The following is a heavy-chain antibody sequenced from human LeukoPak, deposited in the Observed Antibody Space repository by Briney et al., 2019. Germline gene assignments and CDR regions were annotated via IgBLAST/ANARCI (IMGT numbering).Heavy chain of an antibody. J-gene: IGHJ5*02. CDR1: GFTFSSYG. CDR2: IRYDGSNK. Sequence: GGSLRLSCAASGFTFSSYGMHWVRQAPGKGLEWVAFIRYDGSNKYYADSVKGRFTISRDNSKNTLYLQMNSLRAEDTAVYYCARDRSSSLGWFDPWGQGTLVTVSS. D-gene: IGHD6-13*01. CDR3: ARDRSSSLGWFDP. V-gene: IGHV3-30*02.